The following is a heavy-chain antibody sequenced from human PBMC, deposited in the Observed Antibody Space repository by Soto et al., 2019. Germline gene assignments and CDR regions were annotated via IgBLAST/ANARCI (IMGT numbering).Heavy chain of an antibody. V-gene: IGHV4-30-4*01. Sequence: QVQLQESGPGLVKPSQTLSLTCTVSGGSISSGDYYWSWIRQPPGKGLEWIGYIYSSGSTYYNPSLKSRVTISVDTSKNQFSLKLSSVTAADTAVYCCARESYYYDSSGYSYFDYWGQGTLVTVSS. D-gene: IGHD3-22*01. CDR1: GGSISSGDYY. J-gene: IGHJ4*02. CDR3: ARESYYYDSSGYSYFDY. CDR2: IYSSGST.